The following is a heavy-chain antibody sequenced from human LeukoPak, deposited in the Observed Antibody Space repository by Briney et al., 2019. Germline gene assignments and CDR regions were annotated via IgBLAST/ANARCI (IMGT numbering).Heavy chain of an antibody. Sequence: GASVKVSCKASGYTFTGYYMHWVRQAPGQGLEWMGWINPNSGGTNYAQKFQGRVTMTRDTSISTAYMELSRLRSDDTALYYCAKDTYYDSSGYYYGTGSRFDYWGQGTLVTVSS. D-gene: IGHD3-22*01. V-gene: IGHV1-2*02. CDR3: AKDTYYDSSGYYYGTGSRFDY. CDR1: GYTFTGYY. J-gene: IGHJ4*02. CDR2: INPNSGGT.